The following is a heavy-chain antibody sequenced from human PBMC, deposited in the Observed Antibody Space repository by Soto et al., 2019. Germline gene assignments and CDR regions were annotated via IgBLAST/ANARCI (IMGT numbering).Heavy chain of an antibody. CDR1: GFTFSSYG. J-gene: IGHJ6*02. Sequence: GGSLRLSCAASGFTFSSYGMHWVRQAPGKGLEWVAVISYDGSNKYYADSVKGRFTISRDNSKNTLCLQMNSLRAEDTAVYYCAKDGLEMLQFLPSGMDVWGQGATVTVSS. CDR2: ISYDGSNK. D-gene: IGHD5-12*01. CDR3: AKDGLEMLQFLPSGMDV. V-gene: IGHV3-30*18.